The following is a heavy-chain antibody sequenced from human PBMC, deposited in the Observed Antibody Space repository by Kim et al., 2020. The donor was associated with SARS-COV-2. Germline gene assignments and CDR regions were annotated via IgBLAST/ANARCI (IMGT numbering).Heavy chain of an antibody. CDR3: ARSDWFDF. Sequence: ADSVKGRFTISRDNAKNTLYLQMNSLRAEDTAVYYCARSDWFDFWGQGTLVTVSS. J-gene: IGHJ5*01. V-gene: IGHV3-74*01.